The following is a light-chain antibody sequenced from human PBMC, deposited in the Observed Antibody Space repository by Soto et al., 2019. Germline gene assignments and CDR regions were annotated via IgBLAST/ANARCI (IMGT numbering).Light chain of an antibody. Sequence: EIVMTQSPATLSVSPGERATLSCRASQSISTELAWYQQKPGQPPRLLIYSASTRATGVPARFTGSGSGSEFTPTTSGLQSEDSAVYYCQKDHNCPLTFGQGTKVEIK. CDR2: SAS. J-gene: IGKJ2*01. CDR1: QSISTE. V-gene: IGKV3-15*01. CDR3: QKDHNCPLT.